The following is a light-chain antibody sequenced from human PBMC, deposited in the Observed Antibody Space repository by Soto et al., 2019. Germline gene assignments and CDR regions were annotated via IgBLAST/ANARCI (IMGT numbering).Light chain of an antibody. V-gene: IGKV1-5*03. CDR1: QTISSW. J-gene: IGKJ1*01. CDR2: KAS. CDR3: QHYNSYSEA. Sequence: DIQMTRSPSTLSGSVGDRVTITCRASQTISSWLAWYQQKPGKAPKLLIYKASTLKSGVPSRFSGSGSGTEFTLTISSLQPDDFATYYCQHYNSYSEAFGKGTKADIK.